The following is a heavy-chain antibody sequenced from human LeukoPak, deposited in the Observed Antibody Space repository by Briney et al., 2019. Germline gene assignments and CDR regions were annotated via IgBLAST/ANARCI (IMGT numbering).Heavy chain of an antibody. Sequence: SETLSLTCTVSGGSISSGGYYWSWIRQPPGKGLEWIGYIYHSGSTYYNPSLKSRVTISVDRSKNQFSLKLSSVTAADTAVYYCARDRKPAGYYYMDVWGKGTTVTVSS. CDR3: ARDRKPAGYYYMDV. J-gene: IGHJ6*03. CDR2: IYHSGST. D-gene: IGHD1-14*01. CDR1: GGSISSGGYY. V-gene: IGHV4-30-2*01.